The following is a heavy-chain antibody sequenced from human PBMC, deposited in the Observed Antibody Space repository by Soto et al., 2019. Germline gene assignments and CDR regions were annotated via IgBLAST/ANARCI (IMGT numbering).Heavy chain of an antibody. J-gene: IGHJ4*02. D-gene: IGHD3-16*01. V-gene: IGHV1-18*01. Sequence: ASVKVSCKASGYTFTSYGISWVRQAPGQGLEWMGWISAYNGNTNYAQKLQGRVTMTTDTSTSTAYMELRSLRSDDTAVYYCARDRGSTPTLYYFDYWGQGTLVTVSS. CDR2: ISAYNGNT. CDR1: GYTFTSYG. CDR3: ARDRGSTPTLYYFDY.